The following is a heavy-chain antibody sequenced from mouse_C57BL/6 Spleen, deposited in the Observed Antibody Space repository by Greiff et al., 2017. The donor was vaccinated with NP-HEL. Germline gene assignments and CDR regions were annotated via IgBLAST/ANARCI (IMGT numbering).Heavy chain of an antibody. V-gene: IGHV1-82*01. D-gene: IGHD1-1*01. J-gene: IGHJ1*03. Sequence: VQLQQSGPELVKPGASVKISCKASGYAFSSSWMNWVKQRPGKGLEWIGRIYPGDGDTNYNGKFKGKATLTADKSSSTAYMQLSSLTSEDSAVYVCARGYYGSSYWDFDVWGTGTTVTVSS. CDR3: ARGYYGSSYWDFDV. CDR2: IYPGDGDT. CDR1: GYAFSSSW.